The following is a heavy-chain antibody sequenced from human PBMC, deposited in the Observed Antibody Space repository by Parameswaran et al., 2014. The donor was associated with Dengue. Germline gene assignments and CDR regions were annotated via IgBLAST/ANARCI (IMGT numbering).Heavy chain of an antibody. J-gene: IGHJ6*02. Sequence: WIRQPPGKGLVWVSRINSDGSSTSYADSVKGRFTISRDNAKSTLYLQMNGLRAEDTAVYYCARGLYYGMDVWGQGTTVTVSS. CDR2: INSDGSST. V-gene: IGHV3-74*01. CDR3: ARGLYYGMDV.